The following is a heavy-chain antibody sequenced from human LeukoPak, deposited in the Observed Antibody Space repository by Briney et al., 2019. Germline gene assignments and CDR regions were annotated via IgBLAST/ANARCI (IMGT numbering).Heavy chain of an antibody. D-gene: IGHD6-19*01. V-gene: IGHV4-34*01. CDR3: ARGGWHSGSWYFDY. CDR2: ITHGGST. J-gene: IGHJ4*02. CDR1: GGSFSGYY. Sequence: PSETLSLTCAVYGGSFSGYYWSWIRQPPGKGLEWIGEITHGGSTNYNPSLKSRVTISVDTSKNQFSLELNSVTAADTAVYYCARGGWHSGSWYFDYWGQGTLVTVSS.